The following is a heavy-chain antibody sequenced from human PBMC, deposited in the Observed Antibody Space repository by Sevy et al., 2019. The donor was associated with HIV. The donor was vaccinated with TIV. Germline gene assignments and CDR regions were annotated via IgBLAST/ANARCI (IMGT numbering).Heavy chain of an antibody. CDR1: GYTFTGYY. V-gene: IGHV1-2*02. Sequence: ASVKVSCKASGYTFTGYYMHWVRQAPGQGLEWMGWINPNSGGTNYAQKFQGRVTMTRDTSISTAYMELSRLRSDDTAVYYCEGSPYSSGWGAFDYWGQGTLVTVSS. D-gene: IGHD6-19*01. CDR3: EGSPYSSGWGAFDY. J-gene: IGHJ4*02. CDR2: INPNSGGT.